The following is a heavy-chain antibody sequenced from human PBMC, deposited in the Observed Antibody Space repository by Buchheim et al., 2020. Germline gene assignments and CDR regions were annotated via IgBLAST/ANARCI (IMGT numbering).Heavy chain of an antibody. J-gene: IGHJ4*02. CDR1: GYTFTGYY. CDR2: INPNSGGT. CDR3: ARVNFWSGYYYFDY. Sequence: QVHLVQSGAEVKKPGASVKVSCKASGYTFTGYYMHWVRQAPGQGLEWMGWINPNSGGTNYVQKFQGRVTMTRDTSISTAYMELSRLRSDDTAVYYCARVNFWSGYYYFDYWGQGTL. V-gene: IGHV1-2*02. D-gene: IGHD3-3*01.